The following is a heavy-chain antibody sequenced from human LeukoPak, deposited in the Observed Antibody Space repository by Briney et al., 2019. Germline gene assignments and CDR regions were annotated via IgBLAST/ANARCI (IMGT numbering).Heavy chain of an antibody. J-gene: IGHJ6*02. Sequence: GGSLRLSCAASGYTFTSYYMHWVRQAPGQGLEWMGIINPSGGSTSYAQKFQGRVTMTRDTSTSTVYMELSSLRSEDTAVYYCARDIAPLLWSDYYGMDVWGQGTTVTVSS. CDR3: ARDIAPLLWSDYYGMDV. V-gene: IGHV1-46*01. CDR2: INPSGGST. CDR1: GYTFTSYY. D-gene: IGHD2-2*01.